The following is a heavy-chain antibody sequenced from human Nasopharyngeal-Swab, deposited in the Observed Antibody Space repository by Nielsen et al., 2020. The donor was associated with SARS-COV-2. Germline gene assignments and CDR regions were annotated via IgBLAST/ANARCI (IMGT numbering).Heavy chain of an antibody. Sequence: WIRQPPGKGLEWIGYIYYSGNTNYNPSLKSRVTISVDTSKNQFSLKLSSVTAADTAVYYCASMRPRYYYGMDVWGQGTTVTVSS. CDR3: ASMRPRYYYGMDV. CDR2: IYYSGNT. D-gene: IGHD3-16*01. J-gene: IGHJ6*02. V-gene: IGHV4-59*01.